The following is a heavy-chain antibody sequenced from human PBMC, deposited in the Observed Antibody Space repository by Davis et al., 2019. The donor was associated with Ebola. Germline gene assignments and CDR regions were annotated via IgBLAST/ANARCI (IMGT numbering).Heavy chain of an antibody. J-gene: IGHJ6*02. CDR1: GFTFSDYY. V-gene: IGHV3-11*01. CDR2: ISSSGSTI. CDR3: ARDLRLRRIYYYGMDV. Sequence: PGGSLRLSCAASGFTFSDYYMNWIRQAPGKGLEWVSYISSSGSTIYYADSVKGRFTISRDNAKNSVFLQMNSLRAEDTAVYYCARDLRLRRIYYYGMDVWGQGTTVTVSS. D-gene: IGHD4-17*01.